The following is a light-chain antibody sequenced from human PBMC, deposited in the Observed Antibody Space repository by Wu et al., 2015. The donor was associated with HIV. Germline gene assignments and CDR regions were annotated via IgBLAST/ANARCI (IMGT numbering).Light chain of an antibody. CDR2: DAS. J-gene: IGKJ5*01. V-gene: IGKV3-11*01. Sequence: EIVLTQSPAAQSISPGERATLFCRASQSVSGTLAWYQQKLGQAPRLLIYDASNRATGIPDRFSGGGSVTDFTLTIDSLEPEDSAIYYCLQQYKWPLTFGQGTRLEIK. CDR1: QSVSGT. CDR3: LQQYKWPLT.